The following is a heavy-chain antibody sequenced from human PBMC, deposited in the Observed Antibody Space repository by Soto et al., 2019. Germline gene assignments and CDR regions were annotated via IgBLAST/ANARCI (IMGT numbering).Heavy chain of an antibody. V-gene: IGHV2-5*02. Sequence: QITLKESGPTLVKPTQTLTLTCTFSGFSLRTTGEGVGWIRQTPGKALEWLALIYWDADKRYSPSLKNRLTISTEPSESQVVLTMTNMDPVDTGTYFCAHRKRTITVATYFDLWGQGTPVTVSS. D-gene: IGHD6-19*01. CDR3: AHRKRTITVATYFDL. CDR1: GFSLRTTGEG. J-gene: IGHJ4*02. CDR2: IYWDADK.